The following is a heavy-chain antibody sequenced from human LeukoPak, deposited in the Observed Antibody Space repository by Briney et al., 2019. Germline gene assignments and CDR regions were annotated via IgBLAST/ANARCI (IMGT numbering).Heavy chain of an antibody. D-gene: IGHD6-13*01. CDR1: GGSISSGGYY. Sequence: SETLSLTCTVSGGSISSGGYYWSWIRQHPGKGLEWIGYIYYSGSTYYNPSLKSRVTISVDTSKNQFSLKLSSVTAADTAVYYCARGIAAAGTDHHYYYYGMDVWGQGTTVTVSS. V-gene: IGHV4-31*03. J-gene: IGHJ6*02. CDR2: IYYSGST. CDR3: ARGIAAAGTDHHYYYYGMDV.